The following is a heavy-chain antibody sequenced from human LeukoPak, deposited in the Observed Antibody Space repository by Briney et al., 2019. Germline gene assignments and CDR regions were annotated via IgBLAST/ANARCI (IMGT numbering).Heavy chain of an antibody. CDR3: PGRQHIVLVSASRGSFDM. J-gene: IGHJ3*02. Sequence: PSETLSLTCTVSGGSISSYYWSWIRQPPGKGLGWIGYVFNSGRTNLNPSLRSRATMSVDTSKNQFSLKLSSLTAADTDVYYCPGRQHIVLVSASRGSFDMWGQGTMVTVSS. CDR1: GGSISSYY. CDR2: VFNSGRT. V-gene: IGHV4-59*01. D-gene: IGHD2-21*01.